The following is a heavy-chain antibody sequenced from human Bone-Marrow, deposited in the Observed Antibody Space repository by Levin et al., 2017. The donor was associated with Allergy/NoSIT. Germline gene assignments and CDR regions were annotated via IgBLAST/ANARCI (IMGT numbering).Heavy chain of an antibody. V-gene: IGHV3-13*01. J-gene: IGHJ3*02. CDR1: GFTFSTYD. CDR2: IGTAGDT. CDR3: ARGRGGYYFDSSGYYFNALDM. Sequence: QRGESLKISCSVSGFTFSTYDMHWVRQATGKSLEWVSAIGTAGDTYYSDSVKGRFTISRENARNSLHLQVNSLRAGDTAVYYCARGRGGYYFDSSGYYFNALDMWGQGTMVTVSS. D-gene: IGHD3-22*01.